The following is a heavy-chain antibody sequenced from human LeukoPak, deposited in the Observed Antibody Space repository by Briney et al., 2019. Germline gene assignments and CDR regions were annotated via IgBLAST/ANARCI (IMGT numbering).Heavy chain of an antibody. V-gene: IGHV4-39*07. CDR3: ARSTYCSGGSCSHNWFDP. J-gene: IGHJ5*02. D-gene: IGHD2-15*01. Sequence: SETLSLTCSVSGGSIRSTTYYWGWIRQPPGKGLEWIGSIYYSGNTYYSPSLMSRVTISVDTSKNQFSLNLSSVTAADTAVYYCARSTYCSGGSCSHNWFDPWGQGTLVTVSS. CDR2: IYYSGNT. CDR1: GGSIRSTTYY.